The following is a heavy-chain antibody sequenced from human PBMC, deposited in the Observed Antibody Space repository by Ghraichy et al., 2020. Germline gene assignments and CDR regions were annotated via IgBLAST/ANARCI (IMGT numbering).Heavy chain of an antibody. V-gene: IGHV4-39*01. Sequence: SETLSLTCTVSGGSISSSSYYWGWIRQPPGKGLEWIGSIYYSGSTYYNPSLKSRVTISVDTSKNQFSLKLSSVTAADTAVYYCASYCSSTSCPKSDYWGQGTLVTVSS. CDR3: ASYCSSTSCPKSDY. D-gene: IGHD2-2*01. J-gene: IGHJ4*02. CDR2: IYYSGST. CDR1: GGSISSSSYY.